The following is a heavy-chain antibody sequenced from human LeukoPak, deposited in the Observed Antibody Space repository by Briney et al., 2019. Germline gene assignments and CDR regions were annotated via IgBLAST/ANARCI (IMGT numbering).Heavy chain of an antibody. J-gene: IGHJ4*02. Sequence: GGSLRLSCAASGFTVSSNYMNWVRQAPGKGLEWVSVTNTGGTTYYADSVKGRFSISRDNSKNTLYLQMGKLRAEDTAVCYCVLTTVTTSIEFWGQETLVTVSS. CDR2: TNTGGTT. CDR3: VLTTVTTSIEF. CDR1: GFTVSSNY. V-gene: IGHV3-66*01. D-gene: IGHD4-11*01.